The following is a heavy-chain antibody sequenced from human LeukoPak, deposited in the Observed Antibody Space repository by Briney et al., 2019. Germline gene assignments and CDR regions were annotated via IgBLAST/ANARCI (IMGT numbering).Heavy chain of an antibody. J-gene: IGHJ3*02. CDR1: GDSISSS. Sequence: SETLSLTCTVSGDSISSSWSWIRQPPGKGLEWIGYIYYRGGTNYNPSLKSRVSMSVDTSKNQFSLKLSSVTAADTAVYFCARNGPSDTLDIWGQGTMVTVSS. CDR3: ARNGPSDTLDI. CDR2: IYYRGGT. V-gene: IGHV4-59*01.